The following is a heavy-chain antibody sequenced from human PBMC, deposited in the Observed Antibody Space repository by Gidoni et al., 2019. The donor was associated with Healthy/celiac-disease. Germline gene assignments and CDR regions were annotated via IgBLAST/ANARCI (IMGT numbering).Heavy chain of an antibody. V-gene: IGHV3-21*01. Sequence: EVQLLESGEGLVKSGGSLRLSCAPSAFTFSSYRMNWVRQAPGKGLEWVSSISSSSSYIYYADSVKGRFTISRDNAKNSLYLQMNSLRAEDTAVYYCASSTRALSGSYYNWFDPWGQGTLVTVSS. CDR1: AFTFSSYR. J-gene: IGHJ5*02. D-gene: IGHD1-26*01. CDR2: ISSSSSYI. CDR3: ASSTRALSGSYYNWFDP.